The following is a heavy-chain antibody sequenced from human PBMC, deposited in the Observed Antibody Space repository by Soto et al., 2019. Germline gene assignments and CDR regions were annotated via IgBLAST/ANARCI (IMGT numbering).Heavy chain of an antibody. J-gene: IGHJ4*02. Sequence: PGGSLRLSCAASGFIFSDFWMHWVRQVPGEGLVWVSRINHEGSNTNYADFVRGRFTISRDNAKNSLYLQMNRLRAEDTAIYYCAREDGVVGSSSAFDHWGLGTLVTVSS. CDR2: INHEGSNT. CDR1: GFIFSDFW. D-gene: IGHD1-26*01. V-gene: IGHV3-74*01. CDR3: AREDGVVGSSSAFDH.